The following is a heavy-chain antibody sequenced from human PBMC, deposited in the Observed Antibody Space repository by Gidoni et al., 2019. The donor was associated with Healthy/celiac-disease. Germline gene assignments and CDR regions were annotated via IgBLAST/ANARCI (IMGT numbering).Heavy chain of an antibody. D-gene: IGHD3-10*01. CDR1: GFTFSSYA. CDR2: ISGSGGST. Sequence: EVQLLESGGGLVQPGGSLRPSCAASGFTFSSYAMSWVRQAPGKGLEWVSAISGSGGSTYYADSVKGRFTISRDNSKNTLYLQMNSLRAEDTAVYYCGSGSTDPLDYWGQGTLVTVSS. CDR3: GSGSTDPLDY. J-gene: IGHJ4*02. V-gene: IGHV3-23*01.